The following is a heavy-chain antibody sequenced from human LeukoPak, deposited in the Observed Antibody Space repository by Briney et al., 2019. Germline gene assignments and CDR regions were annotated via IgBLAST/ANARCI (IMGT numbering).Heavy chain of an antibody. J-gene: IGHJ4*02. CDR1: GYSFTSYW. CDR2: IYPGDSDT. Sequence: GESLKISFKGSGYSFTSYWIGWVRQMPGKGLEWMGIIYPGDSDTRYSPSFQGQVTISADKSISTAYLQWSSLKASDTAMYYCARLGYCTNGVCYKSYYFDYWGQGTLVTVSS. CDR3: ARLGYCTNGVCYKSYYFDY. D-gene: IGHD2-8*01. V-gene: IGHV5-51*01.